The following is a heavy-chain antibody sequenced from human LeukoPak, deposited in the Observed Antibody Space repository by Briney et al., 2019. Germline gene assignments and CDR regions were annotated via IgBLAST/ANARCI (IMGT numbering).Heavy chain of an antibody. V-gene: IGHV4-61*02. D-gene: IGHD3-10*01. CDR2: SYTSGIT. CDR3: ARDRRNYYGSGSYYPILD. CDR1: GGSISSGSYY. Sequence: TLSLTCTVSGGSISSGSYYWSWIRQPGGKRLEWIGRSYTSGITNYNPSSKSRFNRTVDTSKTQFSLKLSSVTAADTAVYYCARDRRNYYGSGSYYPILDWGQGTLVTVSS. J-gene: IGHJ4*02.